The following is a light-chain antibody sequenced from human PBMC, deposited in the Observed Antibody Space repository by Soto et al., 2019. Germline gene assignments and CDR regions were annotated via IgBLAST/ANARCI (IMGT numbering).Light chain of an antibody. Sequence: EIVLTQSPGTLSLSQGEGATLSCRASQSVSSTYFAWYQQKPGQAPRLLIYGASTRATGIPDRFSGSGSGTDVTLTISRLEPEDFAVYYCQQYGSSPWTFGQGTNVETK. J-gene: IGKJ1*01. CDR2: GAS. CDR1: QSVSSTY. CDR3: QQYGSSPWT. V-gene: IGKV3-20*01.